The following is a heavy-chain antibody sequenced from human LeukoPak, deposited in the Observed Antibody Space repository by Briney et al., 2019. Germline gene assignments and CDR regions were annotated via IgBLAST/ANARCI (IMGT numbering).Heavy chain of an antibody. CDR1: GFTFTNYA. D-gene: IGHD6-13*01. CDR3: TRGSTSTWYDY. V-gene: IGHV3-23*01. J-gene: IGHJ4*02. CDR2: IGGSGNNI. Sequence: GGSLRLSCAASGFTFTNYAMSWVRQASGKGLEWVSLIGGSGNNIYYAESVKGRFTISRDNSKNTLYLQMNSLRAEDTAVYYCTRGSTSTWYDYWGQGILVTVSS.